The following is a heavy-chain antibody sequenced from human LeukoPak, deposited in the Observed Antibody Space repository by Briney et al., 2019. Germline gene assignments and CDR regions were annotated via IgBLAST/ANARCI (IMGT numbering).Heavy chain of an antibody. CDR2: ISYDESNK. D-gene: IGHD6-25*01. J-gene: IGHJ4*02. Sequence: GGSPRLSCAASGFTFTNFAMHWVRQAPGKGLEWVAVISYDESNKYYADSVRGRLTISRDKVKNTLVYLQLNSLRSEDTAVYFCARVGVTAATADYWGQGTLVTVSS. CDR1: GFTFTNFA. CDR3: ARVGVTAATADY. V-gene: IGHV3-30*03.